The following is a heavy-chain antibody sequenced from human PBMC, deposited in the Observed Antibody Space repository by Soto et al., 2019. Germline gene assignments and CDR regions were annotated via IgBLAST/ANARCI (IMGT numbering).Heavy chain of an antibody. J-gene: IGHJ4*02. CDR3: ANPKHPEYYYGSGSYSPFDY. CDR1: GGSISSYY. CDR2: VHHSWGS. D-gene: IGHD3-10*01. Sequence: SETLSLTCTVSGGSISSYYWSWIRQPPGKGMDWIGYVHHSWGSTYNPSLQSRVAISLDTSKSQFSLKLTSVTATDTAVYYCANPKHPEYYYGSGSYSPFDYWGQGTLVTVSS. V-gene: IGHV4-59*08.